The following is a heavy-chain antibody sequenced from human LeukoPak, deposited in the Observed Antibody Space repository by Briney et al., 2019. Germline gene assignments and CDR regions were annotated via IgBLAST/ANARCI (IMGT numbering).Heavy chain of an antibody. CDR3: AKDLAGYSSSWYEESWFDP. Sequence: PGGSLRLSCAASGFTFSSYAMSWVRQAPGKGLEWVSAISGSGGSAYYADSVKGRFTISRDNSKNTLYLQMNSLRAEDTAVYYCAKDLAGYSSSWYEESWFDPWGQGTLVTVSS. J-gene: IGHJ5*02. D-gene: IGHD6-13*01. V-gene: IGHV3-23*01. CDR1: GFTFSSYA. CDR2: ISGSGGSA.